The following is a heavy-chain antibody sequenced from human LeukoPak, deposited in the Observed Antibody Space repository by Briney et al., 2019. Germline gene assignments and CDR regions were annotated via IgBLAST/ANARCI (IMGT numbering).Heavy chain of an antibody. V-gene: IGHV1-2*02. CDR1: GYTFTSYG. J-gene: IGHJ4*02. D-gene: IGHD2-21*02. CDR2: INPNSGDT. CDR3: AREGSCGGDCYNPTL. Sequence: GASVKVSCKASGYTFTSYGISWVRQAPGEGLEWMAWINPNSGDTNYAQKFQGRVTMTRDTSISTAYMELSSLIFDDTAVYYCAREGSCGGDCYNPTLWGQGTLVTVSS.